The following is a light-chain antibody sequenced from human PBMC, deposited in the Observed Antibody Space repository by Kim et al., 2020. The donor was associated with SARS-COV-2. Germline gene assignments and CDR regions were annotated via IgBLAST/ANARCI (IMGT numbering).Light chain of an antibody. Sequence: EVVLTQSPGTLSLPPGERGTLSCRASQSVSSNYLAWYQRKPGQAPRLLIYGASSRATGIPDRFSGSGSGTDFTLTISSLEPEDFAVYYCQQYAGSPWTFGQGTKVDIK. CDR3: QQYAGSPWT. CDR2: GAS. V-gene: IGKV3-20*01. J-gene: IGKJ1*01. CDR1: QSVSSNY.